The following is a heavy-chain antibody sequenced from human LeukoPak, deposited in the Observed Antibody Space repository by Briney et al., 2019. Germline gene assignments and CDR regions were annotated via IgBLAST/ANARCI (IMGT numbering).Heavy chain of an antibody. CDR1: GFTFYDHG. J-gene: IGHJ4*02. CDR2: INWNGGST. V-gene: IGHV3-20*04. CDR3: AGGDRNGWYFDY. D-gene: IGHD6-19*01. Sequence: GGSLRLSCAASGFTFYDHGMSWVRQVPGKGLEWVSGINWNGGSTGYADSVKGRFTISRDNAKNSLYLQMNSLRAEDTALYYCAGGDRNGWYFDYWGQGTLVTVSS.